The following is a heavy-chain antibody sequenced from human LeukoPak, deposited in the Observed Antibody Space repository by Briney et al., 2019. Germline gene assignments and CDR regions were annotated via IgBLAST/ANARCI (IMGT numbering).Heavy chain of an antibody. CDR1: VVSFSSVG. CDR2: IWYEGSKT. J-gene: IGHJ4*02. D-gene: IGHD2-8*01. CDR3: ARDGGVYCSNDVCYTESFDY. V-gene: IGHV3-33*01. Sequence: GGSLRLSCAATVVSFSSVGMHWVRQSPGKGLEWVAVIWYEGSKTYYGESVKGRFTISRDNSKNTLSLQMNSLRADDTAMYYCARDGGVYCSNDVCYTESFDYWGQGALVTVSS.